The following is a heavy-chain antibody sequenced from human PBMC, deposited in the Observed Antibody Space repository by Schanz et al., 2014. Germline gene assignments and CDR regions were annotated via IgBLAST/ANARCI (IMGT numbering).Heavy chain of an antibody. D-gene: IGHD1-1*01. CDR1: GFTVSNSY. V-gene: IGHV3-20*04. Sequence: DVQLVDSGGGLVQPGGSLRLSCAASGFTVSNSYIHWVRQAPGKGLEWVSGINWNGGSTGYADSVKGRFTISRDNAKNSLYLQMNSLRAEDTAVYYCMAMGRYTSHYFDHWGQGTLVTVSS. CDR3: MAMGRYTSHYFDH. J-gene: IGHJ4*02. CDR2: INWNGGST.